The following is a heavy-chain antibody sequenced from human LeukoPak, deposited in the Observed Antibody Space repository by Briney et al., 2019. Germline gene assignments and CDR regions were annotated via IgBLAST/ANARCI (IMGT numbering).Heavy chain of an antibody. CDR1: GYTFTSYD. CDR2: MNPNSGNT. CDR3: ASWRDDWHCTNGACYTGRGFDP. D-gene: IGHD2-8*01. J-gene: IGHJ5*02. Sequence: GASVKVSCKASGYTFTSYDINWVRQATGQGLEWMGWMNPNSGNTGYAQKFQGRVTMTRNTSISTAYMELSSLRSEDTAVYYCASWRDDWHCTNGACYTGRGFDPWGQGTLVTVSS. V-gene: IGHV1-8*01.